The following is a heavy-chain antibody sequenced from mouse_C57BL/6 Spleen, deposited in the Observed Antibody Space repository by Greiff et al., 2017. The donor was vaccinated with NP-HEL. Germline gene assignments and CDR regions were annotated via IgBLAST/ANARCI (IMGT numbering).Heavy chain of an antibody. CDR1: GYAFSSYW. CDR3: ARGGGNYAMDY. CDR2: IYPGDGDT. J-gene: IGHJ4*01. Sequence: VQLQESGAELVKPGASVKISCKASGYAFSSYWMNWVKQRPGKGLEWIGQIYPGDGDTNYNGKFKGKATLTADKSSSTAYMQLSSLTSEDSAVYFCARGGGNYAMDYWGQGTSVTVSS. V-gene: IGHV1-80*01.